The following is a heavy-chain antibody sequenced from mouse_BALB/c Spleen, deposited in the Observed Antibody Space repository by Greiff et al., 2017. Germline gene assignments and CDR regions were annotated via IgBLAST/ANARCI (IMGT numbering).Heavy chain of an antibody. CDR3: ASSYGYDEGAMDY. CDR2: INPYNDGT. Sequence: EVQLQQSGPELVKPGASVKMSCKASGYTFTSYVMHWVKQKPGQGLEWIGYINPYNDGTKYNEKFKGKATLTSDKSSSTAYMELSSLTSEDSAVYYCASSYGYDEGAMDYWGQGTSVTVSS. D-gene: IGHD2-14*01. J-gene: IGHJ4*01. V-gene: IGHV1-14*01. CDR1: GYTFTSYV.